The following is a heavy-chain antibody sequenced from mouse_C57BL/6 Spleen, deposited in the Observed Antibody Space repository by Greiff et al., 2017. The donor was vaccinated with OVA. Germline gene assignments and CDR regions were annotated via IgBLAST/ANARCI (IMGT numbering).Heavy chain of an antibody. D-gene: IGHD2-4*01. CDR2: IWTGGGT. CDR3: ARYDYDGFAY. Sequence: VQLQQSGPGLVAPSQSLSITCTVSGFSLTSYAISWVRQPPGKGLEWLGVIWTGGGTNYNSAFKSRLSISKDNSKMQVFLKMNSLQTDDTARYYCARYDYDGFAYWGQGTLVTVSA. CDR1: GFSLTSYA. V-gene: IGHV2-9-1*01. J-gene: IGHJ3*01.